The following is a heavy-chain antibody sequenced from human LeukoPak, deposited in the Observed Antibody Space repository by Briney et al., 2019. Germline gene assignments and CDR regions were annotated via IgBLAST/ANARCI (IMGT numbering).Heavy chain of an antibody. J-gene: IGHJ4*02. CDR3: ARGSGWLPDC. CDR1: GFTFSSYA. D-gene: IGHD6-19*01. Sequence: PGGSLRLSCAASGFTFSSYAMSWVRQAPGKGLEWVSGSGSGGSTYYADSVKGRFTISRDNSKNTLYLQMNSLRAEDTAVYYCARGSGWLPDCWGQGTLVTVSS. V-gene: IGHV3-23*01. CDR2: SGSGGST.